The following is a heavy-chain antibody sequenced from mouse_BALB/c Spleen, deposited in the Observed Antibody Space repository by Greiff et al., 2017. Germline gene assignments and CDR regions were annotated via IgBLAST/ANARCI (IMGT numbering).Heavy chain of an antibody. J-gene: IGHJ3*01. CDR1: GFTFSSYG. D-gene: IGHD2-4*01. Sequence: DVKLVESGGGLVQPGGSLKLSCAASGFTFSSYGMSWVRQTPDKRLELVATINSNGGSTYYPDSVKGRFTISRDNAKNTLYLQMSSLKSEDTAMYYCANYYDYAGWFAYWGQGTLVTVSA. CDR3: ANYYDYAGWFAY. CDR2: INSNGGST. V-gene: IGHV5-6-3*01.